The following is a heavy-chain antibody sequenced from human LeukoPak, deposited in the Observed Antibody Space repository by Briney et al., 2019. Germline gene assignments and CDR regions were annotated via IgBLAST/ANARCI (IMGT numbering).Heavy chain of an antibody. J-gene: IGHJ5*02. V-gene: IGHV4-31*03. CDR2: IYYSGST. D-gene: IGHD6-13*01. CDR3: ARAARYSSSWYVSS. CDR1: GGSISSGGYY. Sequence: SSQTLSLTCTVSGGSISSGGYYWSWIRQHPGKGLEWIGYIYYSGSTYYNPSLKSRVTISVDTSKNQFSLKLSSVTAADTAVYYCARAARYSSSWYVSSWGQGTLVTVSS.